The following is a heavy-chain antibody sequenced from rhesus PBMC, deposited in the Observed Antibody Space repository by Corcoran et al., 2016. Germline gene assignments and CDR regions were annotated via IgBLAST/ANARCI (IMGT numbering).Heavy chain of an antibody. J-gene: IGHJ5-2*02. V-gene: IGHV4-106*01. CDR3: AIRGSSRYYANSLDV. Sequence: QVQLQESGPGLVKPSETLSLTCAVSGGSISDDYYWRWIRQPPGQGLEWIGYIFGSGGGNKYNPSLKNRVTISIDTSKNQFSLKLSSVTAADTAVYYCAIRGSSRYYANSLDVWGRGVLVTVSS. CDR1: GGSISDDYY. D-gene: IGHD3-40*01. CDR2: IFGSGGGN.